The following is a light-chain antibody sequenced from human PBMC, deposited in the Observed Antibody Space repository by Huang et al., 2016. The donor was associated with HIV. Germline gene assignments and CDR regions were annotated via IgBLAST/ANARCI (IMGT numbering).Light chain of an antibody. CDR2: AAS. Sequence: IQLTQLPPSLSASVGDRVTLTCRASQGIGSYVAWYQQKPGKAPKLLIYAASTLQSGVPSRFSGGGSGRDFTLTISSLQPEDSATYYCQQLNSYPSLTFGRGAKVEIK. V-gene: IGKV1-9*01. J-gene: IGKJ4*01. CDR1: QGIGSY. CDR3: QQLNSYPSLT.